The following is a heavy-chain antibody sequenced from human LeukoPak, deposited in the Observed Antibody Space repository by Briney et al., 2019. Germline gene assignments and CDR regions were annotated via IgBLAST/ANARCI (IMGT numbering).Heavy chain of an antibody. CDR3: ARGEMATSPDAFDI. D-gene: IGHD5-24*01. J-gene: IGHJ3*02. CDR1: GGSISSSSYY. Sequence: PSETLSLTCTVSGGSISSSSYYWGWIRQPPGRGLEWNGSIYYSGSTYYNPSLKSRVTISVDTSKNQFSLKLSSVTAADTAVYYCARGEMATSPDAFDIWGQGTMVTVSS. V-gene: IGHV4-39*07. CDR2: IYYSGST.